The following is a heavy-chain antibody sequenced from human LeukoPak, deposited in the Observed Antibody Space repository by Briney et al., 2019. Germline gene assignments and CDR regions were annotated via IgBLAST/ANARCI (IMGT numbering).Heavy chain of an antibody. V-gene: IGHV3-23*01. CDR2: FGRSGSDT. D-gene: IGHD6-13*01. CDR1: GFTFGISA. CDR3: AKGSLGSWYYFDY. Sequence: GGSLRLSCAASGFTFGISAMSWVRQAPGEGPEWGSTFGRSGSDTYYSDSVKGRFTIFRDNSKNTLYLQMNSLRDEDTAVYYCAKGSLGSWYYFDYWGQGTLVTVSS. J-gene: IGHJ4*02.